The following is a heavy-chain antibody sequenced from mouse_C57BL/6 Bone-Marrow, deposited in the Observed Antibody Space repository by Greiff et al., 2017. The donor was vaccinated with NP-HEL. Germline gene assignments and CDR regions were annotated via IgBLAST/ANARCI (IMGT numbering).Heavy chain of an antibody. CDR2: IYPRSGNT. CDR1: GYTFTSYG. Sequence: VQLQQSGAELARPGASVKLSCKASGYTFTSYGISWVKQRTGQGLEWIGEIYPRSGNTYYNEKFKGKATLTADKSPSTAYMELRSLTSEDSAVYFCAREGGYYYGSSFWYFDVWGTGTTVTVSS. V-gene: IGHV1-81*01. J-gene: IGHJ1*03. D-gene: IGHD1-1*01. CDR3: AREGGYYYGSSFWYFDV.